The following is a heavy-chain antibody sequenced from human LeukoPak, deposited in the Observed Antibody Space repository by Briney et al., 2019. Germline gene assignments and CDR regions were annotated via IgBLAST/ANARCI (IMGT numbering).Heavy chain of an antibody. Sequence: GGSLRLSCAASGFSFSDYGMHWVRQAPGEGLVWLAVVAHSGTVQYYADSVKGRFTIFRDNSKNTLYLQLDSLTPEDTAVYHCAKEPQPRAAPWYFDLWGRGTLVSVSS. J-gene: IGHJ2*01. CDR2: VAHSGTVQ. CDR1: GFSFSDYG. V-gene: IGHV3-30*18. CDR3: AKEPQPRAAPWYFDL. D-gene: IGHD2-15*01.